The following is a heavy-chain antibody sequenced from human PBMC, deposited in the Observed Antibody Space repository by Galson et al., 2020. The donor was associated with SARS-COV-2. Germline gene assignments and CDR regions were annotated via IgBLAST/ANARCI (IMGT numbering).Heavy chain of an antibody. Sequence: GESLKISCAASGFTFSSYWMSWVRQAPGKGLEWVAQIFFDGSDKYYGDSVKGRFTISRDSSKNTVYLQMNNLRADDTAVYYCARDGQTSSGWAFDYWGQGTLLTVSS. D-gene: IGHD6-19*01. CDR1: GFTFSSYW. CDR3: ARDGQTSSGWAFDY. J-gene: IGHJ4*02. CDR2: IFFDGSDK. V-gene: IGHV3-33*08.